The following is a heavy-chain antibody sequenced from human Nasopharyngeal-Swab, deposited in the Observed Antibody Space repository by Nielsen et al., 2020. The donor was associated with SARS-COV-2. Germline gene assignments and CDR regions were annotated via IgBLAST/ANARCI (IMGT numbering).Heavy chain of an antibody. CDR3: AREWVGATPYFDY. V-gene: IGHV3-30*04. J-gene: IGHJ4*02. Sequence: GESLKISCAASGFTFSSYAMHWVRQAPGKGLEWVAVISYDGSNKYYADSVKGRLTISRDNSKNTLYLQMNSLRAEDTAVYYCAREWVGATPYFDYWGQGTLVTVSS. CDR2: ISYDGSNK. CDR1: GFTFSSYA. D-gene: IGHD1-26*01.